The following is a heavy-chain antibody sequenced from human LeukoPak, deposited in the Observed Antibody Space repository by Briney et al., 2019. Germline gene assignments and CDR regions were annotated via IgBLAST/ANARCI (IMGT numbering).Heavy chain of an antibody. D-gene: IGHD3-9*01. CDR1: GYTFTSYA. CDR3: ATVGWLTDAEGYYYFDY. J-gene: IGHJ4*02. Sequence: ASVKVSCKASGYTFTSYAMHWVRQAPGKGLEWMGGFDPEDGETIYAQKFQGRVTMTEDTSTDTAYMELSSLRSEDTAVYYCATVGWLTDAEGYYYFDYWGQGTLVTVSS. V-gene: IGHV1-24*01. CDR2: FDPEDGET.